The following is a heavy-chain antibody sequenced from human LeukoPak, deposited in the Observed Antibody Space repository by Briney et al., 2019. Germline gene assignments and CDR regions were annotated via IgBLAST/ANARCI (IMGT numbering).Heavy chain of an antibody. Sequence: GGSLRLSCAASGFTFSSYSMNWLRQAPGKGLEWVSSISSSSSYIYYADSVKGRFTISRDNAKNSLYLQMNSLRAEDTAVYYCARDPDLTGYSILDAFDIWGQGTMVTASS. CDR3: ARDPDLTGYSILDAFDI. CDR2: ISSSSSYI. V-gene: IGHV3-21*01. D-gene: IGHD3-9*01. CDR1: GFTFSSYS. J-gene: IGHJ3*02.